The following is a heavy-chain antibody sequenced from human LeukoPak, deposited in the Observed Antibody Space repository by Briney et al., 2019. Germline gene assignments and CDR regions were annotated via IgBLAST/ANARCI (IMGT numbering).Heavy chain of an antibody. CDR3: ARDASIYDFWSGYSDY. CDR1: GFTFSSYW. D-gene: IGHD3-3*01. CDR2: ISYDGSNK. J-gene: IGHJ4*02. V-gene: IGHV3-30-3*01. Sequence: GGSLRLSCAASGFTFSSYWMHWVRQAPGKGLEWVAVISYDGSNKYYADSVKGRFTISRDNSKNTLYLQMNSLRAEDTAVYYCARDASIYDFWSGYSDYWGQGTLVTVSS.